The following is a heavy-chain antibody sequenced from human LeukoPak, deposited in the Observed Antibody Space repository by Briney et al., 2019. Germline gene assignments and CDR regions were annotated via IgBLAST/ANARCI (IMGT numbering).Heavy chain of an antibody. Sequence: ASVKVSCKASGYTFTSYAMHWVRQAPAQRLEWMGWINAGNGNTKYSQKFQGRVTITRDTSASTAYMELSSLRSEDTAVYYCARERLDTAMVFDYWGQGTLVTVSS. CDR2: INAGNGNT. V-gene: IGHV1-3*01. J-gene: IGHJ4*02. CDR1: GYTFTSYA. CDR3: ARERLDTAMVFDY. D-gene: IGHD5-18*01.